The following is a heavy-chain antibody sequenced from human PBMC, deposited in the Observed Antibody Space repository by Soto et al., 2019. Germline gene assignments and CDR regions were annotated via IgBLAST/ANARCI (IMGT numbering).Heavy chain of an antibody. Sequence: GGSLRLSCAASRFSNSWMHWVRQVPGKGLVWVSRINPDGGSTNYADFVKGRLTISRDYATDTVYLQMNSLRAEDTAVYYCVRGPGAYVYFGFDIWAKGQWSPSPQ. V-gene: IGHV3-74*01. D-gene: IGHD3-9*01. CDR2: INPDGGST. J-gene: IGHJ3*02. CDR3: VRGPGAYVYFGFDI. CDR1: RFSNSW.